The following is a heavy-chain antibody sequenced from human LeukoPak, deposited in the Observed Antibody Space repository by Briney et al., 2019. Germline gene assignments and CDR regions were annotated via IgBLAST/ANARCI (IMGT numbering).Heavy chain of an antibody. D-gene: IGHD3-3*01. V-gene: IGHV4-61*02. CDR2: IYTSGST. CDR1: GGSISSGNYY. CDR3: AREWSGDYYYYMDV. J-gene: IGHJ6*03. Sequence: IPSQTLSLTCTVSGGSISSGNYYWSWIRQPAGKGLEWIGRIYTSGSTNYNPSLKSRVTMSVDTSKNQFSLKLSSVTAADTAVYYCAREWSGDYYYYMDVWGKGTTVTVSS.